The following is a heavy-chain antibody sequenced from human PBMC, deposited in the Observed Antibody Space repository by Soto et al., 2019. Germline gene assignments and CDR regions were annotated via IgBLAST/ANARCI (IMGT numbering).Heavy chain of an antibody. V-gene: IGHV1-69*13. CDR3: ARDHCSGGSCYPGTTWWFDP. CDR2: IIPIFGTA. J-gene: IGHJ5*02. CDR1: GGTFSSYA. D-gene: IGHD2-15*01. Sequence: SVKVSCKASGGTFSSYAISWVRQAPGQGLEWMGGIIPIFGTANYAQKFQGRVTITADESTSTAYMELSSLRSEDTAVYYCARDHCSGGSCYPGTTWWFDPWGQGTLVTVSS.